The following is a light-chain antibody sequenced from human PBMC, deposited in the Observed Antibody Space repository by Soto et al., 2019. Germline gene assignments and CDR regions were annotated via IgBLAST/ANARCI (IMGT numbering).Light chain of an antibody. V-gene: IGKV3-20*01. CDR2: GAS. CDR3: QQFGGSSRT. Sequence: EIELTQSPGTLSLSPVERATLSCMASQGISNTYLAWYQQKPGQAPRLLIYGASFRATGIPDRFTGSGSGTDFTLTITRLEPEDFAVYYCQQFGGSSRTFGQGTKVDIK. CDR1: QGISNTY. J-gene: IGKJ1*01.